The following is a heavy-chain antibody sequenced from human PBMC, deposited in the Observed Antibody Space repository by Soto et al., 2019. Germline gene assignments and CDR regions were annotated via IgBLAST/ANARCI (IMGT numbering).Heavy chain of an antibody. CDR1: GFTFSSYS. CDR3: ARFGRYSSCLGYGMDV. Sequence: EVQLVESGGGLVKPGGSLRLSCAASGFTFSSYSMNWVRQAPGKGLEWVSSISSSSSYIYYADSVKGRFTISRDNAKNSLYLQMNSLRAEDTTGYYCARFGRYSSCLGYGMDVWGQGTTVTVSS. CDR2: ISSSSSYI. J-gene: IGHJ6*02. D-gene: IGHD6-19*01. V-gene: IGHV3-21*01.